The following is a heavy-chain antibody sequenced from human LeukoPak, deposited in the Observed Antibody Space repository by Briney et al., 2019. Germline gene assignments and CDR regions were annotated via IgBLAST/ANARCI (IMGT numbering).Heavy chain of an antibody. J-gene: IGHJ5*02. CDR1: GGSISSSGYY. CDR2: IYYSGST. V-gene: IGHV4-39*01. Sequence: PSGTLSLTCTVSGGSISSSGYYWGWIRQPPGKGLEWIASIYYSGSTYYNPSLKSRVTISVDTSKNQLSLKLSSLTAADTAVYYCAGHEYSGSYYGLSWFDPWGQGTLVTVSS. D-gene: IGHD1-26*01. CDR3: AGHEYSGSYYGLSWFDP.